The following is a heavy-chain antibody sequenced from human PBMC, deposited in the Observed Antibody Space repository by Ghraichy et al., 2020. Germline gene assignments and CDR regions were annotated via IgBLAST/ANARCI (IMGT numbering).Heavy chain of an antibody. CDR2: IYYSGST. D-gene: IGHD2-2*01. CDR3: ARDSPAMPFDY. Sequence: SETLSLTCTVSGGSISSGGYYWSWIRQHPGKGLEWIGYIYYSGSTYYNPSLKSRVTISVDTSKNQFSLKLSSVTAADTAVYYCARDSPAMPFDYWGQGTLVTVSS. CDR1: GGSISSGGYY. V-gene: IGHV4-31*03. J-gene: IGHJ4*02.